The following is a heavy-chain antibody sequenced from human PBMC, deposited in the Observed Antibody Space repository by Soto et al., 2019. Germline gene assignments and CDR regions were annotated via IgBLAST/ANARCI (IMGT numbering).Heavy chain of an antibody. J-gene: IGHJ6*04. CDR3: ARDDVLFYVGRCYGVPLDF. D-gene: IGHD2-15*01. Sequence: GGSLRLSCAASGFTVSSKYMSWVRQAPGKGLEWVSLIQSGGPTYYADSVKGRFTISRDTSENTLHLQMDSLRAEDTAVYYCARDDVLFYVGRCYGVPLDFWGKGITVTVSS. CDR1: GFTVSSKY. CDR2: IQSGGPT. V-gene: IGHV3-66*01.